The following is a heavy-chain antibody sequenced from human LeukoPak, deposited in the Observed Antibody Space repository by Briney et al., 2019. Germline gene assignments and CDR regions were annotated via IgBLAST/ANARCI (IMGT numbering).Heavy chain of an antibody. V-gene: IGHV3-15*01. D-gene: IGHD5-12*01. CDR2: IRLATEGGTA. CDR3: TTDNREYCGHERSY. CDR1: GFTFKYAW. Sequence: GGSLRLSCAASGFTFKYAWMSWVRQVPGKGLEWVGLIRLATEGGTAEYAAPVKGRFSISRDDSKNTQYLQMNSLTTEDTAVYYCTTDNREYCGHERSYWGQGTLVTVSS. J-gene: IGHJ4*02.